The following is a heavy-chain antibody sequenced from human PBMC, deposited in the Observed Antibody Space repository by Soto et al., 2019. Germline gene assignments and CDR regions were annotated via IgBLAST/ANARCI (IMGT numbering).Heavy chain of an antibody. V-gene: IGHV1-69*06. J-gene: IGHJ6*02. CDR3: ASEGGGIVVVPAAITYYYDGMDV. CDR1: GGTFSSYA. Sequence: SVKASCKASGGTFSSYAISWVRQAPGQGLEWMGGIILNFGTANYAQKFQGRVTITAHKSTSTPYMELSSLRSEDTAVYYCASEGGGIVVVPAAITYYYDGMDVWGQGTTVTVSS. D-gene: IGHD2-2*01. CDR2: IILNFGTA.